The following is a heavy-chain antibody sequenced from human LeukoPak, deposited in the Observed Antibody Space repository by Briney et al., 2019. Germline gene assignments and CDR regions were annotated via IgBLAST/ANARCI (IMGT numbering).Heavy chain of an antibody. CDR2: ISYDGSNK. Sequence: PGRSLRLSCAASGFTFSSYAMHWVRQAPGKGLEWVAVISYDGSNKYYADSVKGRFTISRDNSKDTLYLQMNSLRAEDTAVYYCASRKAAPALWVRFDYWGQGTLVTVSS. J-gene: IGHJ4*02. CDR3: ASRKAAPALWVRFDY. V-gene: IGHV3-30-3*01. D-gene: IGHD6-6*01. CDR1: GFTFSSYA.